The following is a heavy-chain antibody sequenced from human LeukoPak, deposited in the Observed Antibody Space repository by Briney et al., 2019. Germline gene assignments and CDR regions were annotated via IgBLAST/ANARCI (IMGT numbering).Heavy chain of an antibody. CDR3: ARERSMVRGVSWFDP. Sequence: SETLSLTCTVSGGSNSSYYWSWIRQRPGKGLEWIGYIYYSGSPNYNPSLKSRVTISVDTSKNQFSLKLSSVTAADTAVYYCARERSMVRGVSWFDPWGQGTLVTVSP. CDR2: IYYSGSP. J-gene: IGHJ5*02. CDR1: GGSNSSYY. D-gene: IGHD3-10*01. V-gene: IGHV4-59*01.